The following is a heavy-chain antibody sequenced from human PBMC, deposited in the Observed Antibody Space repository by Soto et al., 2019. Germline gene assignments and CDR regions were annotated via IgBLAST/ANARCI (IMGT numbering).Heavy chain of an antibody. J-gene: IGHJ4*02. V-gene: IGHV4-59*11. CDR2: IYYRGTT. D-gene: IGHD2-2*01. Sequence: QVQLQESGPGLVKPSETLSLTCSVSGVSTSNHYWTWIRKPTGQGPEWIGCIYYRGTTNYNASFNSRVTISVDTSKNQFSLKLTSVTTADTAVYYCARGGGSPYHDHEFDYWGQGILVTVSS. CDR3: ARGGGSPYHDHEFDY. CDR1: GVSTSNHY.